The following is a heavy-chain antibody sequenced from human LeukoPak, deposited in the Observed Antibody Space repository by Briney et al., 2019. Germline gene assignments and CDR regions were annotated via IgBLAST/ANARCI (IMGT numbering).Heavy chain of an antibody. D-gene: IGHD3-22*01. CDR3: ARVVGSYYDSSGDAFDI. CDR1: GGSISSYY. CDR2: IYYSGST. V-gene: IGHV4-59*01. Sequence: PSETLSLTCTVSGGSISSYYWSWIRQPPGKGLEWIGYIYYSGSTNYNPSLKSRVTISVDTSKNQFCLKLSSVTAADTAVYYCARVVGSYYDSSGDAFDIWGQGTMVTVSS. J-gene: IGHJ3*02.